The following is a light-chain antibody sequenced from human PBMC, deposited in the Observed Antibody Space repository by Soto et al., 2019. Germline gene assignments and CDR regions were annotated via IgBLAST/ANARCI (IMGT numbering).Light chain of an antibody. CDR2: SNN. CDR1: SSNIGSNT. V-gene: IGLV1-44*01. CDR3: AAWDDSLNGPFCV. Sequence: HSVLTQPPSASGTPGQRVTISCSGSSSNIGSNTVNWYQQLPGTAPKLLIYSNNQRPSGVPDRFSGSKSGTSASLAISGFQSEDEADYYCAAWDDSLNGPFCVFGGGTKLTVL. J-gene: IGLJ3*02.